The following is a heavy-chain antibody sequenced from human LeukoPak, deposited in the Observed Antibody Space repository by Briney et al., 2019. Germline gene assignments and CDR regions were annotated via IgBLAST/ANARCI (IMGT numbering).Heavy chain of an antibody. Sequence: SETLSLTWSVAGGSINSYYWTWIRQPPGNGLALFGYIFYSGSTRYNPSFKSRVTMSVDTFKNQVALKLTSVTATDTAVYYCARHASAMAAPDYWGQGTLVPASS. D-gene: IGHD6-19*01. CDR3: ARHASAMAAPDY. V-gene: IGHV4-59*08. CDR1: GGSINSYY. CDR2: IFYSGST. J-gene: IGHJ4*02.